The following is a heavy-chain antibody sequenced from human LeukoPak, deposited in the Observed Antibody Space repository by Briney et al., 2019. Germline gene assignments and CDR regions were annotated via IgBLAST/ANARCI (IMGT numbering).Heavy chain of an antibody. CDR1: GGFISSYY. CDR3: ARDQGTPYYDFWSGLNWFDP. V-gene: IGHV4-4*07. D-gene: IGHD3-3*01. Sequence: PSETLSLTCTVSGGFISSYYWSWIRQPAGKGLEWIGRIYTSGSTNYNPSLKSRVTMSVDTSKNQFSLKLSSVTAADTAVYYCARDQGTPYYDFWSGLNWFDPWGQGTLVTVSS. J-gene: IGHJ5*02. CDR2: IYTSGST.